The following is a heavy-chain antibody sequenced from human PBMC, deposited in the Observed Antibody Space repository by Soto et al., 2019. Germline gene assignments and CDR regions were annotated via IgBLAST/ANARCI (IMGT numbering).Heavy chain of an antibody. CDR1: GFTLGTYW. CDR3: ARAVGADDF. V-gene: IGHV3-7*03. J-gene: IGHJ4*02. CDR2: IKKDGSAK. D-gene: IGHD1-26*01. Sequence: EVQLVESGGGLVQPGGSLRLSCVASGFTLGTYWVTWVRQAPGKGLEWVANIKKDGSAKYYVDSVKGRFTISRDNDKNAVYLQMNSLRPEDTAMYYCARAVGADDFWGQGTLVTVSS.